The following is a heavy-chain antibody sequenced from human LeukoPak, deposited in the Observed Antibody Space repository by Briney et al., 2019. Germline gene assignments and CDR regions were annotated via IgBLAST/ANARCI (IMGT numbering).Heavy chain of an antibody. V-gene: IGHV5-51*01. CDR1: GYSFTSYW. D-gene: IGHD1-26*01. J-gene: IGHJ4*02. CDR2: IYPGDSDT. CDR3: ARHPRPYSPIESFDY. Sequence: GASLKISCKGSGYSFTSYWIGWVRQMPGKGLEWMGIIYPGDSDTRYSPSFQGQVTISADKSISTAYLQWSSLKASDTAMYCCARHPRPYSPIESFDYWGQGTLVTVSS.